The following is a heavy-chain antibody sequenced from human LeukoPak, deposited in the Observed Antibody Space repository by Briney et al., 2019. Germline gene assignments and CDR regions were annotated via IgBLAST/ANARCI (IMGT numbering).Heavy chain of an antibody. J-gene: IGHJ3*02. CDR2: INGDGDGK. V-gene: IGHV3-7*01. Sequence: GGALRLSCAGSGFSFRRFWMTWVRQAPGRGLEWVANINGDGDGKRYADSVKDRFTISRDNASSLVFLQIHSLRDEDTALYYCTSDGSPDSATTYYDALDMWGQGTMVTVSS. D-gene: IGHD3-10*01. CDR3: TSDGSPDSATTYYDALDM. CDR1: GFSFRRFW.